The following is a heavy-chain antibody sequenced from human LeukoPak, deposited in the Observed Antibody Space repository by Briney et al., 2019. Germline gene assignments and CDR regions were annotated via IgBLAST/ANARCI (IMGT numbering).Heavy chain of an antibody. CDR2: ISAYNGNT. Sequence: ASVKVSCKASGYTFTSYGISWVRQAPGQGLEWMGRISAYNGNTNYAQKLQGRVTMTTDTSTSTAYMELRSLRSDDTAVYYCARDLGYCSSTSCYPRWFDPWGQGTLVTVSS. CDR3: ARDLGYCSSTSCYPRWFDP. V-gene: IGHV1-18*01. CDR1: GYTFTSYG. J-gene: IGHJ5*02. D-gene: IGHD2-2*01.